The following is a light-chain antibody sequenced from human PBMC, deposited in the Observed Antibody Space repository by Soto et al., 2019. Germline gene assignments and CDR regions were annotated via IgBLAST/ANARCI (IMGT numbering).Light chain of an antibody. CDR2: YVS. V-gene: IGLV2-14*03. CDR1: SSDVGGSNY. J-gene: IGLJ1*01. Sequence: QSALTQPASASGSPGQSITLSCTGTSSDVGGSNYVSWYQQHPGKAPKLMIYYVSNRPSGVSNRFSGSKSGNTASLTISGPQAEDEADYYCCSYSSGSTLYVFGAGTKLTVL. CDR3: CSYSSGSTLYV.